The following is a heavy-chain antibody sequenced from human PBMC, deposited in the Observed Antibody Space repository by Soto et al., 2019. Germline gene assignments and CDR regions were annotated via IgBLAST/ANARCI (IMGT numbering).Heavy chain of an antibody. V-gene: IGHV1-69*13. Sequence: ASVKVFCKASGDTFSRYSITWVRQAPGQGLEWMGGIIPVFGSANYAQKFQGRVTITADESTRTAYMELNSLRSQDTAVYFCARDDGRNYRYYDMEVWGPGTTVTVSS. D-gene: IGHD1-7*01. CDR1: GDTFSRYS. CDR2: IIPVFGSA. CDR3: ARDDGRNYRYYDMEV. J-gene: IGHJ6*02.